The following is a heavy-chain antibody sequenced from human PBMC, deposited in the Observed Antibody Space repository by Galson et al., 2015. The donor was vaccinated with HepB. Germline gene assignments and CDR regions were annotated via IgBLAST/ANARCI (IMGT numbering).Heavy chain of an antibody. J-gene: IGHJ4*02. Sequence: SLRLSCAASGFTFSSYAMHWVRQAPGKGLEWVAVISYDGSNKYYADSVKGRFTISRDNSKNTLYLQMNSLRAEDTAVYYCAKDYYDSRGLVDYWGQGTLVTVSS. CDR3: AKDYYDSRGLVDY. CDR2: ISYDGSNK. D-gene: IGHD3-22*01. V-gene: IGHV3-30*04. CDR1: GFTFSSYA.